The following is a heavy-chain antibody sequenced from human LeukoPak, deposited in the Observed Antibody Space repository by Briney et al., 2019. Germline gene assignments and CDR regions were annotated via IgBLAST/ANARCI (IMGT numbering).Heavy chain of an antibody. D-gene: IGHD5-12*01. CDR2: FSYSGST. Sequence: SETLSLTCTVSGGSIRSYYWSWIRQPPGKGLEWIGFFSYSGSTNYNPSLRSRVTISVDTSKNQFSLKLNSVTAADTAVYYCARHLDSGYYYWNYWGQGILVTVSS. V-gene: IGHV4-59*08. J-gene: IGHJ4*02. CDR1: GGSIRSYY. CDR3: ARHLDSGYYYWNY.